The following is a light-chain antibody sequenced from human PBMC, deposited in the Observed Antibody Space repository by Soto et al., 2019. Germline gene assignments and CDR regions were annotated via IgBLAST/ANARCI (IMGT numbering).Light chain of an antibody. Sequence: QSALTQPASVSGSPGQSITISCTGTSSDVGGYNYVSWYQQHPGKAPKLMIYEVSNRPSGVSNRVSGSKSGNTASLTISGLQAEDEADYSCSSYTSSSTLYVFGTGTKVTVL. V-gene: IGLV2-14*01. CDR1: SSDVGGYNY. J-gene: IGLJ1*01. CDR3: SSYTSSSTLYV. CDR2: EVS.